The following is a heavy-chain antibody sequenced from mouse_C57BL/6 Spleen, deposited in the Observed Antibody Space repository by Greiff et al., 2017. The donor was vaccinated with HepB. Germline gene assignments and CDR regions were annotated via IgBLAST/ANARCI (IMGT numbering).Heavy chain of an antibody. CDR3: ARQDYAMDY. V-gene: IGHV5-9*01. CDR2: ISGGGGNT. J-gene: IGHJ4*01. CDR1: GFTFSSYT. Sequence: EVQVVESGGGLVKPGGSLKLSCAASGFTFSSYTMSWVRQTPEKRLEWVATISGGGGNTYYPDSVKGRFTISRDNAKNTLYLQMSSLRSEDTALYYCARQDYAMDYWGQGPSVTVSS.